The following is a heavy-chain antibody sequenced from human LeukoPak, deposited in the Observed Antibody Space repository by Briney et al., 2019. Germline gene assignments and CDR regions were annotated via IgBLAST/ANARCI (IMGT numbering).Heavy chain of an antibody. D-gene: IGHD2-15*01. CDR2: ITSSSTV. CDR3: ARDYCSGPKCYFIDY. CDR1: GFTFSNYS. V-gene: IGHV3-48*04. Sequence: GGSLRLSCAASGFTFSNYSMNWVRQAPGKGGEWVSYITSSSTVYYSGSVKGRFTISRENTKNSLFLQINSLRADDTAVYYCARDYCSGPKCYFIDYWGQGALVTVSS. J-gene: IGHJ4*02.